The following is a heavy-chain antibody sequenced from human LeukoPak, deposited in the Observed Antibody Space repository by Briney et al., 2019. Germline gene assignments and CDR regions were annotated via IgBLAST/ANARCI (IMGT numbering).Heavy chain of an antibody. CDR2: IYYSGST. V-gene: IGHV4-59*01. Sequence: PSETLSLTCTVSGGSISSYYWSWIRQPPGKGLEWIGYIYYSGSTNYNPSLKSRVTISVDTSKNQFSLKVSSVTAADTAVYYCARDMGLWFGYSWFDPWGQGTLVTVSS. D-gene: IGHD3-10*01. J-gene: IGHJ5*02. CDR3: ARDMGLWFGYSWFDP. CDR1: GGSISSYY.